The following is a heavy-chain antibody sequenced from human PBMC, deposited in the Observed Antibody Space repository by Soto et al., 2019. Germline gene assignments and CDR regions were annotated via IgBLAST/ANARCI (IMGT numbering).Heavy chain of an antibody. D-gene: IGHD2-21*01. Sequence: GGSLGLSCAASGVSVGGNYMSWVRQAPGKGLELVSLIYSGGNPFYADSMKGRFTLSRDNSNNMLYLQMDSLRAEDTAVYYCARGPNSDCWGQGTLVTVSS. CDR1: GVSVGGNY. V-gene: IGHV3-53*01. CDR3: ARGPNSDC. J-gene: IGHJ4*02. CDR2: IYSGGNP.